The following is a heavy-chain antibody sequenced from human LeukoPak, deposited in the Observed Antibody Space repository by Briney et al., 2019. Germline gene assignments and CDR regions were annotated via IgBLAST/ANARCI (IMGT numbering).Heavy chain of an antibody. Sequence: PGGSLRLSCAASGFTFSDYYMSWVRQAPGKGLEWVSAISGSGGSTYCADSVKGRFTISRDNSKNTLYLQMNSLRAEDTAVYYCAKRYDYLDVWGKGTTVTVSS. CDR1: GFTFSDYY. CDR3: AKRYDYLDV. J-gene: IGHJ6*03. CDR2: ISGSGGST. D-gene: IGHD3-16*01. V-gene: IGHV3-23*01.